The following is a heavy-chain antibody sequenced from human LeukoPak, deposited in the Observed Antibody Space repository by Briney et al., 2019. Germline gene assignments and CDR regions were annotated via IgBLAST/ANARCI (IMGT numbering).Heavy chain of an antibody. Sequence: PGGSLRLSYVPSGFSFSNYAVSWVRQAPGKGLEWVSSISGSGGSTHYVDSVKGRFTISRDKTKNTLYLQMNSLRVEDTAVYFCARDGSGWSQYWGQGTLVTVSS. CDR2: ISGSGGST. V-gene: IGHV3-23*01. CDR1: GFSFSNYA. D-gene: IGHD6-19*01. CDR3: ARDGSGWSQY. J-gene: IGHJ4*02.